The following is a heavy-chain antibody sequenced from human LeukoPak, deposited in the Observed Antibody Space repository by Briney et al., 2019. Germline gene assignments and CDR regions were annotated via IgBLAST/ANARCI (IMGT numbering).Heavy chain of an antibody. CDR1: GLTFSDYN. CDR2: ISSWTCNI. J-gene: IGHJ4*02. D-gene: IGHD3-10*01. CDR3: AKISSGSYGYFDY. Sequence: GGSLTLSCAPSGLTFSDYNMNWVRQSPGKGLEWVSYISSWTCNIHYADSVKGRFIISRDNAKNSLFLQMNSLRDEDTAVYYCAKISSGSYGYFDYWGQGTLVTVSS. V-gene: IGHV3-48*02.